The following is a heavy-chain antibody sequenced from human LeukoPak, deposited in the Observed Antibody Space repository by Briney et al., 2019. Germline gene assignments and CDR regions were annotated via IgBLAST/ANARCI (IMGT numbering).Heavy chain of an antibody. Sequence: AGRSLRLSCAASGFTFSSYGMHWVRQAPGKGLEWVAVISYDGSNKHYADSVKGRITISRDNSKNTLYLQMNSLRAEDTAVYYCAKDVLYHYYDNSGYLFDYWGQGTLVTVSS. V-gene: IGHV3-30*18. CDR2: ISYDGSNK. CDR1: GFTFSSYG. J-gene: IGHJ4*02. CDR3: AKDVLYHYYDNSGYLFDY. D-gene: IGHD3-22*01.